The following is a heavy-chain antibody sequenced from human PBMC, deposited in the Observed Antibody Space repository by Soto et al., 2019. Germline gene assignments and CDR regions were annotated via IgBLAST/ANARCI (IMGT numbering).Heavy chain of an antibody. CDR3: AKDLGGVYAFDI. CDR1: GFTFSSYA. D-gene: IGHD3-10*01. V-gene: IGHV3-23*01. CDR2: ISGSGDST. Sequence: GESLKISCAASGFTFSSYAMSWVRQAPGKGLEWVSAISGSGDSTYYADSVKGRFTISRDNSKNTLYLQMNSLRAEDTAVYYCAKDLGGVYAFDIWGQGTMVTVSS. J-gene: IGHJ3*02.